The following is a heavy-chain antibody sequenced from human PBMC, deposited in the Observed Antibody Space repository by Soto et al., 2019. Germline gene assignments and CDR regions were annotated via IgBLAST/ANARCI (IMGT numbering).Heavy chain of an antibody. CDR1: GFTFSSYS. J-gene: IGHJ4*02. D-gene: IGHD3-10*01. V-gene: IGHV3-21*01. CDR3: ARGDYYGSGSYYPCYFDY. CDR2: ISSSSSYI. Sequence: EVQLLESGGGLVQPGGSLRLSCAASGFTFSSYSMNWVRQAPGKGLEWVSSISSSSSYIYYADSVKGRFTISRDNAKNSLYLQMNSLRAEDTAVYYCARGDYYGSGSYYPCYFDYWGQGTLVTVSS.